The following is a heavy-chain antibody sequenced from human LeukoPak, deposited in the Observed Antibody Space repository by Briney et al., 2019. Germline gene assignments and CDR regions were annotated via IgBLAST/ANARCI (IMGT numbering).Heavy chain of an antibody. CDR3: AKDGATGYFDY. CDR2: IWYDGSNK. Sequence: GRSLRLSCAASGFTFSSYGMHWVRQAPGKGLEWVAVIWYDGSNKYYADSVKGRFTISRDNSKNTLYLQMNSLRAEGTAVYYCAKDGATGYFDYWGQGTLVTVSS. CDR1: GFTFSSYG. D-gene: IGHD4-17*01. J-gene: IGHJ4*02. V-gene: IGHV3-33*06.